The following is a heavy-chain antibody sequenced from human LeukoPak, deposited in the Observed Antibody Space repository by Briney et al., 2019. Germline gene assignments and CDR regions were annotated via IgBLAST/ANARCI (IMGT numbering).Heavy chain of an antibody. CDR3: ARTLTFGGVIVFDY. Sequence: SETLSLTCTVSGGSISSYYWSWIRQPPGKGLEWIGYIYYSGSTNYNPSLKSRVTISVDTSKNQFSLKLSSVTAADTAVYYYARTLTFGGVIVFDYWGQGTLVTVSS. V-gene: IGHV4-59*01. CDR2: IYYSGST. D-gene: IGHD3-16*02. CDR1: GGSISSYY. J-gene: IGHJ4*02.